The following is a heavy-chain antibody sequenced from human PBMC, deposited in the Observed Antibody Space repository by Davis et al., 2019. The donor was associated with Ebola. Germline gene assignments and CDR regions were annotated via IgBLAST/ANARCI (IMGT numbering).Heavy chain of an antibody. CDR3: ARLPIAARPPYYYGMDV. CDR1: GGSFSSYY. V-gene: IGHV4-59*08. CDR2: IYYSGST. D-gene: IGHD6-6*01. J-gene: IGHJ6*02. Sequence: MPGGSLRLSCAVYGGSFSSYYWSWIRQPPGKGLEWIGYIYYSGSTNYNPSLKSRVTISVDTSKNQFSLKLSSVTAADTAVYYCARLPIAARPPYYYGMDVWGQGTTVTVSS.